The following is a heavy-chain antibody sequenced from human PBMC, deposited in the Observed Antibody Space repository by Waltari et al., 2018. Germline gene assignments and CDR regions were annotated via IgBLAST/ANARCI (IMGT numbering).Heavy chain of an antibody. Sequence: EVQLLESGGGLVQPGGSLRLSCAASGFTFSSYAMSWVRQAPGKGLEWVSAISGSGGSTYYADSVKGRFTISRDNSKNTLYLQMNSLRAEDTAVYYCAKYSGGFRELLGYYGMDVWGQGTTVTVSS. CDR3: AKYSGGFRELLGYYGMDV. CDR2: ISGSGGST. V-gene: IGHV3-23*01. D-gene: IGHD3-10*01. CDR1: GFTFSSYA. J-gene: IGHJ6*02.